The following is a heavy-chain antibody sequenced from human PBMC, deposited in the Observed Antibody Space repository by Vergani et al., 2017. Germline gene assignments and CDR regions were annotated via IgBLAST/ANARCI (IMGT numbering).Heavy chain of an antibody. Sequence: QVQLVASGGGLVRPGGSLRLSCAASGFSLSRFWMTWIRQTPGKGLEWLAHISDGGETKMYAESLKGRFTVSRDNTKNLLILQMKTLKVDDTATYYCGRKQSPASLMDKPIDIWGQGTLVTVSS. J-gene: IGHJ5*02. CDR2: ISDGGETK. D-gene: IGHD1/OR15-1a*01. CDR3: GRKQSPASLMDKPIDI. V-gene: IGHV3-11*01. CDR1: GFSLSRFW.